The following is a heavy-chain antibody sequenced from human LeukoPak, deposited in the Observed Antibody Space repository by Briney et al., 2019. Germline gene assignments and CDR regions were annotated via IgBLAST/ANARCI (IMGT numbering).Heavy chain of an antibody. D-gene: IGHD2-2*01. CDR3: ARESVIVVVPAAMENWFDP. CDR1: GGSISSGGYY. CDR2: IYYSGST. J-gene: IGHJ5*02. Sequence: SQTLSLTCTVSGGSISSGGYYWSWIRQHPGKGLEWIGYIYYSGSTYYNPSLKSRVTISVDTSKNQFSLKLSSVTAADTAVYYCARESVIVVVPAAMENWFDPWGQGTLVTVSS. V-gene: IGHV4-31*03.